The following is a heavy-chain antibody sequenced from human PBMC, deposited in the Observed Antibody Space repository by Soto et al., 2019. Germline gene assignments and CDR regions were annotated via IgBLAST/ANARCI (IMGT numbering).Heavy chain of an antibody. CDR2: INHSGST. V-gene: IGHV4-34*01. J-gene: IGHJ4*02. Sequence: SETLSLTCAVYGGSFSGYYWSWIRQPPGKGLEWIGEINHSGSTNYNPSLKSRVTISVDTSKNQFSLKLSSVTAADTAVYYCVRTTREGAVAGPLYDYWGQGTLVTVSS. CDR1: GGSFSGYY. D-gene: IGHD6-19*01. CDR3: VRTTREGAVAGPLYDY.